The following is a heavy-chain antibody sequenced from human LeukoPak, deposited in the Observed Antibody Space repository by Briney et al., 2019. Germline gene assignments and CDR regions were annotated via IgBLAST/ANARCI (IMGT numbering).Heavy chain of an antibody. Sequence: SETLSLTCNVSGYSISSGYSWDWIRQSPGKGLEWIGSVFHTGSTYYNPSLKSRVTISADTSKNQLSLKVASVTAADTAVYYCARGSGYYDGDFDYWGQGTLVTVSS. CDR1: GYSISSGYS. D-gene: IGHD3-22*01. CDR2: VFHTGST. CDR3: ARGSGYYDGDFDY. J-gene: IGHJ4*02. V-gene: IGHV4-38-2*02.